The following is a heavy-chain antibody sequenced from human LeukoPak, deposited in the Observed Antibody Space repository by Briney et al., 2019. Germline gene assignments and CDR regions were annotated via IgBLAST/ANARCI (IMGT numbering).Heavy chain of an antibody. CDR1: GDSISSYY. Sequence: PSETLSLTCTVSGDSISSYYWSWIRQPPGKGLEWIGYIYYSGSTKYNPSLKSRVTISVDTSKNQFSLKLSSVTAADTAVYYCARRVVGHWYFDLWGRGTLVTVSS. J-gene: IGHJ2*01. CDR2: IYYSGST. V-gene: IGHV4-59*08. D-gene: IGHD1-26*01. CDR3: ARRVVGHWYFDL.